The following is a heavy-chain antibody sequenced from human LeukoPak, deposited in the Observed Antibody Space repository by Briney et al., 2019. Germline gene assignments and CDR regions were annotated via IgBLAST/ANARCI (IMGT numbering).Heavy chain of an antibody. D-gene: IGHD3-22*01. V-gene: IGHV3-53*01. CDR2: IYSGGST. Sequence: GRSLRLSCAASGFTVSNNYMNWVRQAPRKGLEWVSLIYSGGSTHYADSVKGRFTISRDNAKNSLFLQINSLRAEDTAVYYCANGGTYSSGPWGQGTLVTVSS. J-gene: IGHJ5*02. CDR3: ANGGTYSSGP. CDR1: GFTVSNNY.